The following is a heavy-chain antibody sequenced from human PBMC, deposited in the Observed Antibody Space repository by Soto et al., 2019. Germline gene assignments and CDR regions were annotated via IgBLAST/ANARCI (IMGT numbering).Heavy chain of an antibody. V-gene: IGHV4-30-4*08. CDR2: ISDSGST. D-gene: IGHD2-2*01. CDR1: GASIGSGDDY. CDR3: AKYQPPEFDP. Sequence: NPSETLSLTCSVSGASIGSGDDYWTWIRQSPWKGLEWIGYISDSGSTFYNPSLRSRLTIALDTSKNHFSLKLNSVTAADTAVYYCAKYQPPEFDPWGQGXPVTVYS. J-gene: IGHJ5*02.